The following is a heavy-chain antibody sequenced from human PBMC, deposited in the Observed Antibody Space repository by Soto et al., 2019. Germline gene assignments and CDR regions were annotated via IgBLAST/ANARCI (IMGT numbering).Heavy chain of an antibody. J-gene: IGHJ4*02. V-gene: IGHV3-7*01. CDR2: INQDASEK. Sequence: EVQLVESGGGLVQAGGSLRLSCAASGFDFSGYYMSWVRQAPGKGLEWVAYINQDASEKYYVDSVEGRFTISRDNAKNSLYLQMNSLRAEDTAVYYCTRARGIGSLGYYRYWGQGTLVTVSS. CDR1: GFDFSGYY. CDR3: TRARGIGSLGYYRY. D-gene: IGHD3-22*01.